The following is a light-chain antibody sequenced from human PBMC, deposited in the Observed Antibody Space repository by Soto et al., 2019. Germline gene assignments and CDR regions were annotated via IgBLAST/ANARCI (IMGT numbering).Light chain of an antibody. Sequence: EIVLTQSPATLSVSPGESATLSCRASQSVGSDYLAWYQQKPGQAPRILIFGASGRATGIPDRFSGSGSGTDFTLTISRLEPEDFAVYYCQQYGGSPSITFGQGTRLEIK. V-gene: IGKV3-20*01. CDR1: QSVGSDY. CDR2: GAS. J-gene: IGKJ5*01. CDR3: QQYGGSPSIT.